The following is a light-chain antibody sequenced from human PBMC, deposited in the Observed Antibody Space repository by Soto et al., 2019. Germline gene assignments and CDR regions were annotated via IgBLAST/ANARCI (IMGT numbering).Light chain of an antibody. J-gene: IGLJ3*02. CDR2: EVT. CDR1: SSDVGGYNY. CDR3: SSYTTSSTLV. Sequence: QSALTQPASMSGSPGQSITISCTGTSSDVGGYNYVSWYQQHPGKAPKVMIYEVTNRPSGVSNRFSGSKSGYTASLTISGLQAEDEAYYYCSSYTTSSTLVFGGGTKLTVL. V-gene: IGLV2-14*01.